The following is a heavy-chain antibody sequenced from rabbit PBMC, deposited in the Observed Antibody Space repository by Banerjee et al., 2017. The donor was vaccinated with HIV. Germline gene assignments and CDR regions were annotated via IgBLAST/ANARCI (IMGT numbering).Heavy chain of an antibody. CDR1: GLDFISSFW. V-gene: IGHV1S43*01. D-gene: IGHD4-1*01. Sequence: QQLVESGGGLVKPGASLTLTCKASGLDFISSFWICWVRQAPGKGLEWIATIYPRYGATDYANWVSGRFTVSLDNAQNSVFLRMTSLTAADTATYFCARGLVAGVLNLWGPGTLVTVS. CDR2: IYPRYGAT. CDR3: ARGLVAGVLNL. J-gene: IGHJ4*01.